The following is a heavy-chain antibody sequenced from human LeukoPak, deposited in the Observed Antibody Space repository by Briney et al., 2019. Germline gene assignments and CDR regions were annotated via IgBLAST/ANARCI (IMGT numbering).Heavy chain of an antibody. CDR1: GFTFSSYA. CDR3: AKTSYHDFWSAPGSHHYLDV. Sequence: GGSLRVSCAASGFTFSSYAMTWVRQGPGKGLEWVAGISGSGESTYYADSVKGRFTISRDNSKNTLYLQMNSLRAEDTAVYYCAKTSYHDFWSAPGSHHYLDVWGTGNSFTVSS. D-gene: IGHD3-3*01. V-gene: IGHV3-23*01. CDR2: ISGSGEST. J-gene: IGHJ6*03.